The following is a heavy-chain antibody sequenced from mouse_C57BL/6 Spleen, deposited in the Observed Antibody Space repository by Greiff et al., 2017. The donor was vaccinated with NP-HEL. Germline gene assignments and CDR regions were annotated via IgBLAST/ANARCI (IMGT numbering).Heavy chain of an antibody. Sequence: EVQLQQSGAELVKPGASVKLSCTASGFNIKDYYMHWVKQRTEQGLEWIGRIDPEDGETKYAPKLQGKATITADTSSNTAYLQLSSLTSEDTAVYSGASTDCYSYFDFWGQGTTLTVSS. D-gene: IGHD2-3*01. V-gene: IGHV14-2*01. CDR1: GFNIKDYY. CDR3: ASTDCYSYFDF. CDR2: IDPEDGET. J-gene: IGHJ2*01.